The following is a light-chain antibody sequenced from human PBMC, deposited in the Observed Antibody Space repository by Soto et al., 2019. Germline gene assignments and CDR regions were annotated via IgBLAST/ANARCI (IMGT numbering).Light chain of an antibody. Sequence: DIQMTQSPSTLSASVGDRVTITCRASQSISSWLAWYQQKPGKAPKLLIYKASSLESGVPSRFSGSGSGTEFNHTMSRLLPDDFVKYYCQKYNSYPWTFGQGTKVESK. CDR3: QKYNSYPWT. V-gene: IGKV1-5*03. CDR2: KAS. J-gene: IGKJ1*01. CDR1: QSISSW.